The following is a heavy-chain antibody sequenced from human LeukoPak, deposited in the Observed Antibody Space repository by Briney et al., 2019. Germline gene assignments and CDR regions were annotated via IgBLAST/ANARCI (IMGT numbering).Heavy chain of an antibody. D-gene: IGHD2-2*01. CDR3: ARVVVVAPAATNYFDY. CDR2: INHSGST. CDR1: GGSFSGYY. Sequence: SETLSLTCAVYGGSFSGYYWSWIRQPPGKGLEWIGEINHSGSTNYNPSLKSRVTISVDTSKNQFSLKLSSVTAADTAVYYCARVVVVAPAATNYFDYWGQGTLVTVSS. J-gene: IGHJ4*02. V-gene: IGHV4-34*01.